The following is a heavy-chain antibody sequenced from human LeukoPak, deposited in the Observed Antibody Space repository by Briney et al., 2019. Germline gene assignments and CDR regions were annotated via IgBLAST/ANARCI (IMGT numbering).Heavy chain of an antibody. J-gene: IGHJ6*03. CDR3: ANLAAAGVWYYYYMDV. CDR2: ITSSSSYT. V-gene: IGHV3-21*01. Sequence: GGSLRLSCAASGFTFSTYNMNWVRQAPGKGLEWVSSITSSSSYTFYADSVKGRFTISRDNAKNSLYLQMNSLRAEDTAVYYCANLAAAGVWYYYYMDVWGKGTTVTISS. D-gene: IGHD6-13*01. CDR1: GFTFSTYN.